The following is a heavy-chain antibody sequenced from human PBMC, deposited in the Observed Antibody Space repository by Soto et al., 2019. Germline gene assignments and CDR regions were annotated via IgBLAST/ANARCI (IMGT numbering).Heavy chain of an antibody. V-gene: IGHV1-18*01. J-gene: IGHJ4*02. CDR1: GYMFPSYY. CDR2: ISAYNANT. CDR3: ARDLPSCDY. Sequence: QVQLVQSGAEVKKPGASVKVSCKASGYMFPSYYISWVRQAPGQGLEWMGWISAYNANTNYAQKLQGRVTMTTDKSTSTAYMDLRSLRSDDAAVYYCARDLPSCDYWGQGTLVTVSS.